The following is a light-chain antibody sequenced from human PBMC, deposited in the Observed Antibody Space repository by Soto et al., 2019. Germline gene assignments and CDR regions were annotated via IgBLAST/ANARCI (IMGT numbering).Light chain of an antibody. Sequence: EIVLTQTPATLSLSPGESATLSCRAGESVSRYLAWYQQRPGQAPRLLMYDVSNRATGIPARFSGSGSGTDFTLTISSLEPEDFAIYYCQQGSNWPPRTFGQGTKVEIK. V-gene: IGKV3-11*01. J-gene: IGKJ1*01. CDR2: DVS. CDR3: QQGSNWPPRT. CDR1: ESVSRY.